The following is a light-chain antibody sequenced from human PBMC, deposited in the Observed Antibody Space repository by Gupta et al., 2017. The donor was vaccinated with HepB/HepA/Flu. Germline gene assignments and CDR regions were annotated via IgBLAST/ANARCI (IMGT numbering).Light chain of an antibody. CDR1: RSVSSSY. V-gene: IGKV3-20*01. J-gene: IGKJ2*01. CDR3: QQEGRSPAT. CDR2: GAS. Sequence: EIVLTQSPGTLSLSPGERATLSCRASRSVSSSYLAWYQQKPGQAPRLLIYGASTSATGIPDRFSGSGSGTECTLTISRREPEDFAVCYCQQEGRSPATFGQGTKMEIK.